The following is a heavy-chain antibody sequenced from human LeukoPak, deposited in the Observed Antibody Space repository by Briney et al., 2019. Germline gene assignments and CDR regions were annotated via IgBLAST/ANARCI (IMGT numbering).Heavy chain of an antibody. V-gene: IGHV1-18*01. CDR2: ISAYNGNT. CDR1: GYTFTSYG. CDR3: ARDPEPDYCSGGSCYSSYYYYMDV. D-gene: IGHD2-15*01. Sequence: ASVKVSCKASGYTFTSYGISWVRQAPGQGLEGMGWISAYNGNTNYAQKLQGRVTMTTDTSTGTAYMELRSLRSDDTAVYYCARDPEPDYCSGGSCYSSYYYYMDVWGKGTTVTISS. J-gene: IGHJ6*03.